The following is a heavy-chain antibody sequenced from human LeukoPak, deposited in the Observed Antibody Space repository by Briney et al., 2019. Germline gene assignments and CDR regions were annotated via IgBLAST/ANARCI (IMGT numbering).Heavy chain of an antibody. V-gene: IGHV3-30*04. CDR2: ISHDGSNK. Sequence: PGGSLRLSCAASGFTFSSYAMHWVRQAPGKGLEWVAVISHDGSNKYYADSVKGRFTISRDNSKNTLYLQMNSLRAEDTAVYYCARGLSGSSTLAVHDYWGQGTLVTVSS. CDR3: ARGLSGSSTLAVHDY. CDR1: GFTFSSYA. D-gene: IGHD2-2*01. J-gene: IGHJ4*02.